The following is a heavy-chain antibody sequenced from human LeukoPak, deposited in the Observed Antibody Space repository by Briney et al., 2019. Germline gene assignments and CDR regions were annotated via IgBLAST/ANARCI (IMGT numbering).Heavy chain of an antibody. CDR2: ISGSGGST. Sequence: GGSLRLSCAASGFTFSSYWMHWVRQAPGKGLEWVSAISGSGGSTYYADSVKGRFTISRDNSKNTLYLQMNSLRAEDTAVYYCAKDRVSSYDSSGYYYPEYFQHWGQGTLVTVSS. CDR3: AKDRVSSYDSSGYYYPEYFQH. V-gene: IGHV3-23*01. J-gene: IGHJ1*01. D-gene: IGHD3-22*01. CDR1: GFTFSSYW.